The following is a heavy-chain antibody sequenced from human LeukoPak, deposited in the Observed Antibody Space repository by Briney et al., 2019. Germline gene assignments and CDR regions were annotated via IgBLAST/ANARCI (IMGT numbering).Heavy chain of an antibody. J-gene: IGHJ6*03. V-gene: IGHV1-69*05. D-gene: IGHD2-21*01. CDR2: IIPIFGTA. Sequence: SVKVSCKASGGTFTSYAISWVRQAPGQGLEWMGGIIPIFGTASYAQKFQGRVTITTDESTSTAYMELSSLRSEDTAVYYCAQVAYCGGDCYDYYMDVWGKGTTVTVSS. CDR1: GGTFTSYA. CDR3: AQVAYCGGDCYDYYMDV.